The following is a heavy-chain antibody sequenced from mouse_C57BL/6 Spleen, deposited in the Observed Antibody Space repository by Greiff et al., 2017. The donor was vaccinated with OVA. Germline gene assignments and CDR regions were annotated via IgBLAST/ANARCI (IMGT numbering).Heavy chain of an antibody. J-gene: IGHJ1*03. Sequence: QVQLQQSGAELARPGASVKLSCKASGYTFTSYGISWVKQRTGQGLEWIGEIYPRSGNTYYNEKFKGKATLTADKSSSTAYMELRSLTSEDSAVYFCARNYDYEDWYFDVWGTGTTVTVSS. CDR1: GYTFTSYG. CDR3: ARNYDYEDWYFDV. CDR2: IYPRSGNT. V-gene: IGHV1-81*01. D-gene: IGHD2-4*01.